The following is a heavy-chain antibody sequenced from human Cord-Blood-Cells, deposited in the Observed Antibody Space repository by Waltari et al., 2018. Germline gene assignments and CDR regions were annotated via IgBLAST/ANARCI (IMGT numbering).Heavy chain of an antibody. J-gene: IGHJ4*02. CDR3: AKPARGDLSYFDY. V-gene: IGHV3-9*01. D-gene: IGHD2-21*02. CDR2: ISWNSGSI. Sequence: WEFLEWVSGISWNSGSIGYADSVKGRFTISRDNAKNSLYLQMNSLRAEDTALYYCAKPARGDLSYFDYWGQGTLVTVSS.